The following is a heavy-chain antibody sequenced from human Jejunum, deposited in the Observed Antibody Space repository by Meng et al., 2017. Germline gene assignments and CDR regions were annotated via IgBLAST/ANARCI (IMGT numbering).Heavy chain of an antibody. D-gene: IGHD1-26*01. V-gene: IGHV1-2*06. J-gene: IGHJ4*02. CDR1: GYTFTDYY. CDR2: INTRTGGT. CDR3: ARELISYAFDY. Sequence: QVTLVQCAAEVKEPGASVKVSCKASGYTFTDYYLYWVRQAPEQGLEWMGRINTRTGGTIYTQKFYGRVTMTRDTSISTAYMELSRLRSDDTAVYHCARELISYAFDYWGQGSLVTVSS.